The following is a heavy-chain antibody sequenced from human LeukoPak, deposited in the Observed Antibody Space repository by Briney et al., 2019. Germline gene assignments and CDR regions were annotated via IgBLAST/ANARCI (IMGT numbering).Heavy chain of an antibody. Sequence: SQTLSLTCAISRDSVSSNSVTWNWNRQSPSRGLEWLGRTYYRSTWYNDYAVSVRGRITVNPDTSKNQFSLHLNSVTPEDTAVYYCARRLTQYDCFDPWGQGILVTVSS. V-gene: IGHV6-1*01. D-gene: IGHD2-2*01. J-gene: IGHJ5*02. CDR1: RDSVSSNSVT. CDR3: ARRLTQYDCFDP. CDR2: TYYRSTWYN.